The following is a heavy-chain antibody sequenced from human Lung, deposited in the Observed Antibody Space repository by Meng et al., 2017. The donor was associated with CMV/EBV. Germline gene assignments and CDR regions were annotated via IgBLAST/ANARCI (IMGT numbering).Heavy chain of an antibody. V-gene: IGHV3-74*01. D-gene: IGHD3-22*01. CDR3: ARAADLYDYYDSSGYYGY. CDR1: GFTFSSYW. J-gene: IGHJ4*02. CDR2: INSDGSST. Sequence: GGSXRLXCAASGFTFSSYWMHWVRQAPGKGLVWVSRINSDGSSTSYADSVKGRFTISRENAKNTLYLQMNSLRAEDTAVYYCARAADLYDYYDSSGYYGYWXQGTLVTVSS.